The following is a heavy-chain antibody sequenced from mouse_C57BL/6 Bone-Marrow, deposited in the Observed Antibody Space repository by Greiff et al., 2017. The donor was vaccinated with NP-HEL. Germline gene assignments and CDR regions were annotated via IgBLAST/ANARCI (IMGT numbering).Heavy chain of an antibody. CDR1: GFTFSNYW. CDR3: TGRTGYYFDY. J-gene: IGHJ2*01. CDR2: IRLKSDNYAT. D-gene: IGHD2-2*01. Sequence: EVMLVESGGGLVQPGGSMKLSCVASGFTFSNYWMNWVRQSPEKGLEWVAQIRLKSDNYATHYAESVKGRFTISRDDSKSSVYLQMNNLRAEDTGIYYCTGRTGYYFDYWGQGTTLTVSS. V-gene: IGHV6-3*01.